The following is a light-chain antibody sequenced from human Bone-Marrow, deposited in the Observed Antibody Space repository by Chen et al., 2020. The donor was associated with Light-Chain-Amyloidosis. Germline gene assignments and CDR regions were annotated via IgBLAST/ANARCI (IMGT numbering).Light chain of an antibody. J-gene: IGLJ2*01. CDR2: RDT. CDR3: QSADSSGTYEVI. V-gene: IGLV3-25*02. Sequence: SYELTQPPSVSVSPGQTARITCSVNDLTRKYAYWYQKKPGQAPVLVIDRDTERPSGMSERFSGSSSGTTATLTISGVQAEEEADYHCQSADSSGTYEVIFGGGTKLTVL. CDR1: DLTRKY.